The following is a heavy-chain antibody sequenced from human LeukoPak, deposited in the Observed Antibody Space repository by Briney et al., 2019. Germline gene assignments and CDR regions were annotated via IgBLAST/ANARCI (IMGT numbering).Heavy chain of an antibody. CDR3: AKEYIAGTTLFEFDY. CDR2: ISGSGGST. D-gene: IGHD1-20*01. CDR1: GYTFSSYA. Sequence: SCKASGYTFSSYAMSWVRQAPGEGLEWVSAISGSGGSTYYADSVKGRFTISRDNSKNTLYLQMNSLRAEDTAVYYCAKEYIAGTTLFEFDYWGQGTLVTVSS. V-gene: IGHV3-23*01. J-gene: IGHJ4*02.